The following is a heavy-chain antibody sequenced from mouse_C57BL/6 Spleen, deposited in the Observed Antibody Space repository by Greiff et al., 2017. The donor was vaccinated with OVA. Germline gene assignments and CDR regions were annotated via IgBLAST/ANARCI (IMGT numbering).Heavy chain of an antibody. Sequence: QVHVKQSGAELVKPGASVKISCKASGYAFSSYWMNWVKQRPGKGLEWIGQIYPGDGDTNYNGKFKGKATLTADKSSSTAYMQLSSLTSEDSAVYFCAREGLSRYFDYWGQGTTLTVSS. CDR3: AREGLSRYFDY. CDR1: GYAFSSYW. J-gene: IGHJ2*01. V-gene: IGHV1-80*01. CDR2: IYPGDGDT.